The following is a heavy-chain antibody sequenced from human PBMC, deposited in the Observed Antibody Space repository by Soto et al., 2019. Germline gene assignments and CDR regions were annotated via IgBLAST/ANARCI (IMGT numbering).Heavy chain of an antibody. CDR2: VHISGHS. CDR1: GGSVRAPDW. D-gene: IGHD1-1*01. Sequence: PSETLSLTCTLSGGSVRAPDWWNWARQSPDKGLEWIAEVHISGHSNYNPSLRSRVSVSIDSSKNQFYLNLNSVTAADADIYYCARVRQGCSANNCYFDPWGQGTQVTVSS. V-gene: IGHV4-4*02. CDR3: ARVRQGCSANNCYFDP. J-gene: IGHJ5*01.